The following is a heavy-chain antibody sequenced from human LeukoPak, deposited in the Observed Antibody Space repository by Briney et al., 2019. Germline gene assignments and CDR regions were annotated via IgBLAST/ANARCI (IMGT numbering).Heavy chain of an antibody. Sequence: GGSLRLSCAASGFSFSSYGMHWVRQAPGKGLEWVAFIWDDGNNKYYADSGKGRFTISRDNSKNTLYLQMNSLRAEDTAVYYCAKDPRRGGLWYYFDYWGQGTLVTVSS. D-gene: IGHD4/OR15-4a*01. CDR3: AKDPRRGGLWYYFDY. V-gene: IGHV3-30*02. CDR1: GFSFSSYG. CDR2: IWDDGNNK. J-gene: IGHJ4*02.